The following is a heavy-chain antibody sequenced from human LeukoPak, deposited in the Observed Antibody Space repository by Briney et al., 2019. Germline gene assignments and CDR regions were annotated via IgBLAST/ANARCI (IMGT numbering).Heavy chain of an antibody. V-gene: IGHV4-59*01. CDR3: AAIGNSYYYDSSGYYYFDY. J-gene: IGHJ4*02. D-gene: IGHD3-22*01. CDR2: IYYSGST. CDR1: GGSISSYY. Sequence: ASETLSLTCTVSGGSISSYYWSWIRQPPGKGLEWIGYIYYSGSTNYNPSLKSRVTISVDTSKNQFSLKLSSVTAADTAVYYCAAIGNSYYYDSSGYYYFDYWGQGTLVTVSS.